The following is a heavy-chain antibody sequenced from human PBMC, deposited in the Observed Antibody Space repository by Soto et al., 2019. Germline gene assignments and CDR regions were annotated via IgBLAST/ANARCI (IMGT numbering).Heavy chain of an antibody. CDR1: GGSICGFI. Sequence: PSGTLSLTCDVAGGSICGFIGGWTAETTGKGLEWIGYIFYFGTTNYNPSLKSRVTLSIDTSKNQLSLKLSSVTAADTAVYYCARHSPDFDWLSQFDYWGQGTLVTVSS. V-gene: IGHV4-59*08. CDR2: IFYFGTT. CDR3: ARHSPDFDWLSQFDY. J-gene: IGHJ4*02. D-gene: IGHD3-9*01.